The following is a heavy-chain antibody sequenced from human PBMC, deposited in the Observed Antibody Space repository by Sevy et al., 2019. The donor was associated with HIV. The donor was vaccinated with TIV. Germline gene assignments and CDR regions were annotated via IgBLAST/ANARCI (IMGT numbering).Heavy chain of an antibody. CDR1: GFTFNFFS. V-gene: IGHV3-30-3*01. J-gene: IGHJ4*02. CDR3: VGRRYSSSYSWSYNFDF. D-gene: IGHD5-12*01. Sequence: GGSLRLSCAASGFTFNFFSMHWVRQAPGKGLEWVATISFDGSNEHYADSLKGRFTISRDNSKNSLFLQMNSLRVEDTAVYFCVGRRYSSSYSWSYNFDFWGQGAPVTVSS. CDR2: ISFDGSNE.